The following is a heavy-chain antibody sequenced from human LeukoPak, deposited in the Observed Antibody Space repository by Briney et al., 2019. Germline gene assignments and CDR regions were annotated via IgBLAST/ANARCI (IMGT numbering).Heavy chain of an antibody. CDR3: ARTSGYCSGTSCYGYYFDY. J-gene: IGHJ4*02. Sequence: GGSLRLSCAASGFTFSGYSMNWVRQAPGKGLEWVSSISSSSNYIYYADSVKGRFTISRDNAKNSLYLQMNSLRAEDTAVYYCARTSGYCSGTSCYGYYFDYWGQGTLVTVSS. D-gene: IGHD2-2*03. V-gene: IGHV3-21*01. CDR1: GFTFSGYS. CDR2: ISSSSNYI.